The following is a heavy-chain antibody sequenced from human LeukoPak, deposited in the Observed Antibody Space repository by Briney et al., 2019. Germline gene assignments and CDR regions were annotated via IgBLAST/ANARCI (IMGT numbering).Heavy chain of an antibody. CDR2: ISHIGRT. CDR3: ARDLVTVTKGFDI. CDR1: GDSFSSHY. D-gene: IGHD4-17*01. J-gene: IGHJ3*02. V-gene: IGHV4-59*11. Sequence: SETLSLTCAVSGDSFSSHYWTWIRQSPGTGLEWIGYISHIGRTNYNPSLKSRVTTSIDTSKNQFSLKLRSVTAADTAVYYCARDLVTVTKGFDIWGQRTMVSVSS.